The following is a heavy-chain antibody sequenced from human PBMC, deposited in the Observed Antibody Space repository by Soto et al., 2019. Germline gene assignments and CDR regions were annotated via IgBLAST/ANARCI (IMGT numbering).Heavy chain of an antibody. CDR1: GFTFSSYS. J-gene: IGHJ6*02. Sequence: PGGSLRLSCAASGFTFSSYSMNWVRQAPGKGLEWVSYISSSSSTIYYADSVKGRFTISRDNAKNSLYLQMNSLRDEDTAVYYCARDLYGGWFGEWSYYYYGMDVWGQGTTVTVSS. V-gene: IGHV3-48*02. CDR2: ISSSSSTI. D-gene: IGHD3-10*01. CDR3: ARDLYGGWFGEWSYYYYGMDV.